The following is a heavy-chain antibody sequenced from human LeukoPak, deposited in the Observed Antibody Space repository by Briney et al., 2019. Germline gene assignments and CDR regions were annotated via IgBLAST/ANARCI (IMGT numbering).Heavy chain of an antibody. CDR2: ISSSSSHI. J-gene: IGHJ4*02. CDR1: GFTFRNYN. V-gene: IGHV3-21*01. CDR3: ARGTYGDYDAPTK. Sequence: PGGSLRLSCAASGFTFRNYNMNWVRQAPGKGLEWVSSISSSSSHIYFADSVKGRFTISRDNAKKSLYLQMNSLRAEDTAVYYCARGTYGDYDAPTKWGQGTLVTVSS. D-gene: IGHD4-17*01.